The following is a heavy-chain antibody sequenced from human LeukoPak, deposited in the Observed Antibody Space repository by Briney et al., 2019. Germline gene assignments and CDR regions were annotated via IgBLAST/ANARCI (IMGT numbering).Heavy chain of an antibody. CDR2: IIPILGIA. V-gene: IGHV1-69*04. CDR3: ARGDFPNSIGMDV. Sequence: SVKVSCKASGGTFSSYAISWVRQAPGQGLEWMGRIIPILGIANYAQKFQGRVTITADKSTSTAYMELSSLRSEDTAVYYCARGDFPNSIGMDVWGQGTTVTVSS. D-gene: IGHD3/OR15-3a*01. CDR1: GGTFSSYA. J-gene: IGHJ6*02.